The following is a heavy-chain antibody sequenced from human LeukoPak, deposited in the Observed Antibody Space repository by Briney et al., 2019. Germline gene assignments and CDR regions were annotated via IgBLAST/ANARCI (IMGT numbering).Heavy chain of an antibody. V-gene: IGHV1-18*01. CDR3: ARARGSGSYYGHDYYYYYYMDV. J-gene: IGHJ6*03. CDR1: GYTFTSYG. CDR2: IRVYNGDT. Sequence: ASVKVSCKASGYTFTSYGISWVRQAPGQGLEWMGWIRVYNGDTNYAQKLQGRVTRTTDTSTSTAYMELRSLRSEDTAVYYCARARGSGSYYGHDYYYYYYMDVWGQGTTVTVSS. D-gene: IGHD3-10*01.